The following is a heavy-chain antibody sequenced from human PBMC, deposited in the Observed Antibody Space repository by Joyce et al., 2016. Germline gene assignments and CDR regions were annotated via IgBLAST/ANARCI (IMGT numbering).Heavy chain of an antibody. CDR1: GVTLRSYA. Sequence: VQLVESGGGVVQPGRSRRLSCAPSGVTLRSYAMRWVSQAPGKGLEWVAGISSDGGNKYYIDSVRGRFSISRDNSKNTLFLQMNSLRVEDTALYYCAREGLGGYWFFDLWGRGTLVTVSS. D-gene: IGHD3/OR15-3a*01. J-gene: IGHJ2*01. V-gene: IGHV3-30*04. CDR2: ISSDGGNK. CDR3: AREGLGGYWFFDL.